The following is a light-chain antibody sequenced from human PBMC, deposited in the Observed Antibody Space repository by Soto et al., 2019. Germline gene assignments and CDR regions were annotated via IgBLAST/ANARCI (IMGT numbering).Light chain of an antibody. CDR3: QQRSDWPLT. CDR2: GAS. J-gene: IGKJ4*01. Sequence: EIVLTQSPATLSLSPGERATLSCKASQNIRSHLAWYLQKPGQPPRLLIFGASNRATGIPARFSGSGSGTDFTLTISILEPEDSGLYYCQQRSDWPLTFGGGARVEGK. V-gene: IGKV3-11*01. CDR1: QNIRSH.